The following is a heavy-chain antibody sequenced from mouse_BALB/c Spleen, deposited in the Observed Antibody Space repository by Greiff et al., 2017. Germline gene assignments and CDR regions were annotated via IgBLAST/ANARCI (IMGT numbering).Heavy chain of an antibody. V-gene: IGHV5-12-2*01. Sequence: EVQGVESGGGLVQPGGSLKLSCAASGFTFSSYTMSWVRQTPEKRLEWVAYISNGGGSTYYPDTVKGRFTISRDNAKNTLYLQMSSLKSEDTAMYYCARRGYGKDFDYWGQGTTLTVSS. J-gene: IGHJ2*01. CDR3: ARRGYGKDFDY. CDR2: ISNGGGST. D-gene: IGHD2-1*01. CDR1: GFTFSSYT.